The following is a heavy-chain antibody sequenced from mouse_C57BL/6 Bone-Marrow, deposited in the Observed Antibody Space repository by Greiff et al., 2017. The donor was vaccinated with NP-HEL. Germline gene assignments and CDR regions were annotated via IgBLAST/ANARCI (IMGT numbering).Heavy chain of an antibody. CDR2: IRSKSNNYAT. J-gene: IGHJ4*01. D-gene: IGHD1-1*01. CDR3: VRHSYGSSVKGMDY. CDR1: GFSFNTYA. Sequence: EVKLVESGGGLVQPKGSLKLSCAASGFSFNTYAMNWVRQAPGKGLEWVARIRSKSNNYATYYADSVKDRFTISRDDSESMLYLQMNNLKTEDTAMYYCVRHSYGSSVKGMDYWGQGTSVTVSS. V-gene: IGHV10-1*01.